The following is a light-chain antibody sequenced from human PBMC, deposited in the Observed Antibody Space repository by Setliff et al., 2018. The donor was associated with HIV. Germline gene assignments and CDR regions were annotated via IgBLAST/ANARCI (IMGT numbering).Light chain of an antibody. Sequence: QSALTQPAYVYGSPGQSITIFCTGTNSDVGGYNYVSWYQHHPGKAPNPMIYDVSKRHSWVSYRSSGSKSGNTASLPISGVQAEDESDYYCSSYTFSSTRVFAGSTTVTVL. V-gene: IGLV2-14*03. CDR2: DVS. J-gene: IGLJ2*01. CDR1: NSDVGGYNY. CDR3: SSYTFSSTRV.